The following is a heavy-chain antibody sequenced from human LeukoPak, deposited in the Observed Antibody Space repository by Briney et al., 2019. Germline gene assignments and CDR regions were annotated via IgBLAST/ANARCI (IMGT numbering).Heavy chain of an antibody. CDR1: GFTFSSYA. CDR3: AKDLEHHLVLGAFDI. J-gene: IGHJ3*02. D-gene: IGHD6-13*01. V-gene: IGHV3-23*01. Sequence: PGGSLRLSCAASGFTFSSYAMTWVRQVPGKGLKGVSGISGSGCSTFYADSVKGRFTISRDNSKNTLYLQMHSLRAEDTAVYSCAKDLEHHLVLGAFDIWGQGTMVTVSS. CDR2: ISGSGCST.